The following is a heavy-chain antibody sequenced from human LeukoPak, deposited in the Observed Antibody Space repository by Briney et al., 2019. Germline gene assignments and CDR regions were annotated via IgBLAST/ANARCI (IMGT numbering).Heavy chain of an antibody. V-gene: IGHV4-59*08. Sequence: SETLSLTCTVSGGSISSYYWSWIRQPPGKELEWIGYIYYSGSTNYNPSLKSRVTISVDTSKNQFSLKLSSVTAADTAVYYCARVWTTVTTSAFDIWGQGTMVTVSS. CDR1: GGSISSYY. J-gene: IGHJ3*02. D-gene: IGHD4-17*01. CDR2: IYYSGST. CDR3: ARVWTTVTTSAFDI.